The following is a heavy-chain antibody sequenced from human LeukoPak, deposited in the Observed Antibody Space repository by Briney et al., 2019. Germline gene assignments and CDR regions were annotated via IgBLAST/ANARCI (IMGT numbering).Heavy chain of an antibody. D-gene: IGHD6-19*01. CDR3: AKDRIAVAGTSYFDY. CDR1: GFTVSSDY. V-gene: IGHV3-30*18. CDR2: ISYDGSNK. J-gene: IGHJ4*02. Sequence: PGGSLRLSCAASGFTVSSDYMSWVRQAPGKGLEWVAVISYDGSNKYYADSVKGRFTISRDNSKNTLYLQMNSLRAEDTAVYYCAKDRIAVAGTSYFDYWGQGTLVTVSS.